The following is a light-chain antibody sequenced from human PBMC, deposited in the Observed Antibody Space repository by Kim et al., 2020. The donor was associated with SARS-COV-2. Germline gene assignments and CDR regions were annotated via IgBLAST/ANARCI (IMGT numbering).Light chain of an antibody. CDR2: DAS. CDR3: QQYDTLPYT. CDR1: QDISNY. J-gene: IGKJ2*01. Sequence: DIQMTQSPSSLSASVGDRVTITCQASQDISNYLNWYQQKPGKAPKLLIYDASNLETGVPSRFSGSGSGTDFTFTISSLQPEDIATYYCQQYDTLPYTFGQGTNLEI. V-gene: IGKV1-33*01.